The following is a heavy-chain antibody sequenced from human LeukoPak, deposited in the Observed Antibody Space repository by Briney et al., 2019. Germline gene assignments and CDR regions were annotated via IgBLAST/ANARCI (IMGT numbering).Heavy chain of an antibody. J-gene: IGHJ4*02. CDR3: TRDRSRGDY. D-gene: IGHD3-16*01. Sequence: GRSLRLSCTASGFSFGDYAMSWFRQAPGKGLEWVSFIRGKAYGGTTEYAASVKGRFTISRDDSKNIAYLQMNSLKTEDTGVYYCTRDRSRGDYWGQGTLVTVSS. CDR1: GFSFGDYA. CDR2: IRGKAYGGTT. V-gene: IGHV3-49*03.